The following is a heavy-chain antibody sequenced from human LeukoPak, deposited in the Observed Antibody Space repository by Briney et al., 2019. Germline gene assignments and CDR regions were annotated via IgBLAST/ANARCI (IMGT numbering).Heavy chain of an antibody. D-gene: IGHD5-18*01. CDR2: ISGSGGST. CDR3: AKKGHGYSYANNPLDY. Sequence: PGGSLRLSCAASGFTFSSYAMSWVRQAPGKGLEWVSAISGSGGSTYYADSVKGRFTISRDNSKNTLYLQMNSLRAEDTAVYYCAKKGHGYSYANNPLDYWGQGTLVTVSS. CDR1: GFTFSSYA. J-gene: IGHJ4*02. V-gene: IGHV3-23*01.